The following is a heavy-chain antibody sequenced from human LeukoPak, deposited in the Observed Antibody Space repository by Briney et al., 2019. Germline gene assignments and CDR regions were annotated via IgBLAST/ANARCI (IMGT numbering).Heavy chain of an antibody. Sequence: GSLRLSCAASGFTFSSYWMSWVRQAPGKGLEWVANIKQDGSEKYYVDSVKGRFTISRDNAKNSLYLQMNSLRAEDTAVYYCAREQISSSWYLNGGYYYYGMDVWGKGTTVTVSS. CDR2: IKQDGSEK. V-gene: IGHV3-7*03. CDR1: GFTFSSYW. J-gene: IGHJ6*04. CDR3: AREQISSSWYLNGGYYYYGMDV. D-gene: IGHD6-13*01.